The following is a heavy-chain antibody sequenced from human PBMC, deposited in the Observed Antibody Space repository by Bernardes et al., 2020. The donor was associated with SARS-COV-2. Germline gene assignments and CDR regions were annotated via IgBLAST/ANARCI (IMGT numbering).Heavy chain of an antibody. CDR1: GYTFTDYY. J-gene: IGHJ6*02. CDR2: INPNSGGT. CDR3: AREGTGTTEFEGYYYGMDV. D-gene: IGHD1-7*01. Sequence: ASVKVSCKASGYTFTDYYMHWVRQAPGQGLEWMGWINPNSGGTNYAQKFQGWVTMTRDTSISTAYMELSRLKSDDTAVYYCAREGTGTTEFEGYYYGMDVWGQGTTVTVSS. V-gene: IGHV1-2*04.